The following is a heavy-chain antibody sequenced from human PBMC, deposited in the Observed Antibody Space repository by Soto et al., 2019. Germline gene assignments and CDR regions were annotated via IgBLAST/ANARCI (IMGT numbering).Heavy chain of an antibody. CDR3: AAAYYYYYGMDV. V-gene: IGHV6-1*01. J-gene: IGHJ6*02. CDR1: GDSVSSNSAA. Sequence: SQTLSLTCAISGDSVSSNSAAWNWIRQSPSRGLEWLGRTYYRSKWYNDCAVSVKSRITINPDTSKNQFSLQLNSVTPEDTAAYYCAAAYYYYYGMDVWGQGTTVTISS. D-gene: IGHD2-15*01. CDR2: TYYRSKWYN.